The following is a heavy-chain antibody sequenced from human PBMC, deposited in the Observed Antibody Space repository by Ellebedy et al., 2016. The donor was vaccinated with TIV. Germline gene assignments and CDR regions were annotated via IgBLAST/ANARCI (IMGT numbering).Heavy chain of an antibody. CDR1: GYTFTSYG. D-gene: IGHD3-22*01. Sequence: AASVKVSCKASGYTFTSYGISWVRQAPGQGLEWMGWISAYNGNTNYAQKLQGRVTMTTDTSASTAYMELSSLRSEDTAVYYCARDHLVTMIVWHAFDIWGQGTMVTVSS. V-gene: IGHV1-18*01. J-gene: IGHJ3*02. CDR3: ARDHLVTMIVWHAFDI. CDR2: ISAYNGNT.